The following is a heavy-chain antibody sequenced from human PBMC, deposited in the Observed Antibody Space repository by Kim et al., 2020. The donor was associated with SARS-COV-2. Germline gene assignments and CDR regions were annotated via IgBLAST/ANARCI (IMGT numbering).Heavy chain of an antibody. Sequence: YYPGSVKGRFTISRENAKNSLYLQMNSLRAGDTAVYYCARARKYSGSYDYWGQGTLVTVST. V-gene: IGHV3-13*01. D-gene: IGHD1-26*01. CDR3: ARARKYSGSYDY. J-gene: IGHJ4*02.